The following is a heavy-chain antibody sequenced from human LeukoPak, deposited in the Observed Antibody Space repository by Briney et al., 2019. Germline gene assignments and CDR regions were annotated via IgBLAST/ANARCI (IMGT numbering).Heavy chain of an antibody. J-gene: IGHJ6*02. CDR1: GFTFSSFG. CDR2: ISDSSSLT. Sequence: GGSLRLSCAASGFTFSSFGMNWVRQAPGKGLEWVSYISDSSSLTYYADSGKGRFTISRDNAKNSLSLQLNSLRDEDTAVYFCAKVIRGGYGMDVWGQGTTVTVSS. CDR3: AKVIRGGYGMDV. D-gene: IGHD3-10*01. V-gene: IGHV3-48*02.